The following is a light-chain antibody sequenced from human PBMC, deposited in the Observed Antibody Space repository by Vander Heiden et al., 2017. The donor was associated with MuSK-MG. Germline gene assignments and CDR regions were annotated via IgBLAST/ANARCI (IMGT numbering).Light chain of an antibody. CDR1: SSDVGTYDY. V-gene: IGLV2-11*01. Sequence: QSALTQPRSVAGSPGPSVTISCTGTSSDVGTYDYVSWHQQHPGKAPKLMIFDVSKRPSGVPDRFSGSKSGNTASLTISGLQADDEADYYCCSYAGSYTFVVFGGGTRLTVL. CDR2: DVS. CDR3: CSYAGSYTFVV. J-gene: IGLJ2*01.